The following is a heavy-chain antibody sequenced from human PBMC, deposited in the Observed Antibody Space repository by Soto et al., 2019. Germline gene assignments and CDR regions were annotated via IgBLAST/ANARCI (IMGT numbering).Heavy chain of an antibody. Sequence: QVQLVQSGAEVKKPGASVKVSCKASGYTFTSYGISWVRQAPGQGLEWMGWISAYNGNTNYAQKLQGRVTRTTGTSMSTDYMERRSLRSDDTAVYYCARDRKSRVSIAAGPGTWGYFDYWGQGTLVTVSS. D-gene: IGHD6-6*01. CDR1: GYTFTSYG. V-gene: IGHV1-18*04. J-gene: IGHJ4*02. CDR3: ARDRKSRVSIAAGPGTWGYFDY. CDR2: ISAYNGNT.